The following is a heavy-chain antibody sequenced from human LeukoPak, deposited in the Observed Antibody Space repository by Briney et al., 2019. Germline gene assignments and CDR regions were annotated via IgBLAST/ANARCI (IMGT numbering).Heavy chain of an antibody. D-gene: IGHD4/OR15-4a*01. CDR2: ISSSGSTI. V-gene: IGHV3-48*03. J-gene: IGHJ4*02. CDR3: ARVYGAEIDY. CDR1: GFTFSSYE. Sequence: GGSLRLSCAASGFTFSSYEMNWVRQAPGKGLEWVSYISSSGSTIYYADSVKGRFTVSRDNSRNTVFLQMNSLRPEDTAIYYCARVYGAEIDYWGQGTQVIVSS.